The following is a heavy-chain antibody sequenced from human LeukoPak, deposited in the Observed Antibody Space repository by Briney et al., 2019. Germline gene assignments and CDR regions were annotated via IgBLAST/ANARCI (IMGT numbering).Heavy chain of an antibody. CDR3: ARNLNYYDSPYYFDY. Sequence: PSETLSLTCTVSGGSISSYYWSWIRQPPGKGLEWIGYIYYSGSTNYNPSLKSRVTISVDTSKNQFSLKLSSVTAADTAVYYCARNLNYYDSPYYFDYWGQGTLVIVSS. D-gene: IGHD3-22*01. V-gene: IGHV4-59*01. CDR2: IYYSGST. J-gene: IGHJ4*02. CDR1: GGSISSYY.